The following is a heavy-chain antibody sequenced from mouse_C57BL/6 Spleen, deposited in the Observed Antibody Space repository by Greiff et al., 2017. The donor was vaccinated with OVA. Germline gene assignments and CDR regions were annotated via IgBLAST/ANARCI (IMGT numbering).Heavy chain of an antibody. CDR2: ISSGGSYT. J-gene: IGHJ1*03. V-gene: IGHV5-6*01. D-gene: IGHD1-1*01. CDR1: GFTFSSYS. CDR3: ARHHYYYGSYWYFDV. Sequence: EVQLVESGGDLVKPGGSLKLSCAASGFTFSSYSMSWVRQTPDKRLEWVATISSGGSYTYYPDSVKGRFTISRDNAKNTLYLQMSSLKSEDTAMYYCARHHYYYGSYWYFDVWGTGTTVTVSS.